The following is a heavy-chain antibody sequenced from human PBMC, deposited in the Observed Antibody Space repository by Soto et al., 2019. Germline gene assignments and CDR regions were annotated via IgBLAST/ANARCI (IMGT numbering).Heavy chain of an antibody. CDR2: INAGNGNT. J-gene: IGHJ6*02. D-gene: IGHD4-4*01. CDR1: GYTFTSYA. V-gene: IGHV1-3*01. Sequence: ASVKVSCKASGYTFTSYAMHWVRQAPGQRLEWMGWINAGNGNTKYSQKFQGRVTITRDTSASTAYMELSSLRSEDTAVYYCARPVYSNYEPDYYYYYGMDVWGQGTTVTVSS. CDR3: ARPVYSNYEPDYYYYYGMDV.